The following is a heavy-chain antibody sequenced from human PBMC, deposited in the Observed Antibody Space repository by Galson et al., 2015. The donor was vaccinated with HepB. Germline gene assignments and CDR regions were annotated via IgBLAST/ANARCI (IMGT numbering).Heavy chain of an antibody. CDR3: ARDHEVVVPADAFDI. V-gene: IGHV3-11*01. CDR2: ISSSGSTI. J-gene: IGHJ3*02. Sequence: SLRLSCAASGFTFSDYYMSWIRQAPGKGLEWVSFISSSGSTIYYADSVKDRFTISRDNAKNSLYLQMNSLRAEDTAVYYCARDHEVVVPADAFDIWGQGTMVTVSS. D-gene: IGHD2-2*01. CDR1: GFTFSDYY.